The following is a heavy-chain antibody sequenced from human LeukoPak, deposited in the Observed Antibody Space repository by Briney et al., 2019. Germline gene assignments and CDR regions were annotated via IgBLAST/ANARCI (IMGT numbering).Heavy chain of an antibody. V-gene: IGHV3-9*01. Sequence: PGRSLRLSCAASGFTFDDYAMHWVRQAPGKGLEWVSGISWNSGSIDYADSVKGRFTISRDNSKNTLYLQMNSLRAEDTAVYYCAKLAQPVTRVVEDYWGQGTLVTVSS. CDR1: GFTFDDYA. J-gene: IGHJ4*02. CDR2: ISWNSGSI. D-gene: IGHD2-2*01. CDR3: AKLAQPVTRVVEDY.